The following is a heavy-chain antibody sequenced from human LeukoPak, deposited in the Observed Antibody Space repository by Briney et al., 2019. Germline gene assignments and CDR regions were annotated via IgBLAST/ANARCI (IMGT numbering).Heavy chain of an antibody. CDR2: ISYSGTT. CDR3: ARGGPSSKWLDP. CDR1: GAAITGYY. V-gene: IGHV4-59*01. Sequence: PSETLSLTCTVSGAAITGYYWSWIRQPPGKALEVIGWISYSGTTNYSPSLKSRVSISLDTSTNQFSLKMSFVTTVDTAVYYCARGGPSSKWLDPWGQGTLVTVSS. D-gene: IGHD6-13*01. J-gene: IGHJ5*02.